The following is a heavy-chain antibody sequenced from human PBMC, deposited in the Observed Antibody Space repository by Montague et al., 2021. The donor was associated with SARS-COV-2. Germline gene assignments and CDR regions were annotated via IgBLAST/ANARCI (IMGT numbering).Heavy chain of an antibody. V-gene: IGHV4-59*01. Sequence: SETLSLTCTVSGGSISGYHWSWIRQSPGEGLEWIGYIYYSGSTKYNPFLESRVTVSVDRSKNQVSLKLSSVTPADTAVYYCARLLRSCSNGVCRAYYYYAMDVWGQGTTVTVSS. CDR1: GGSISGYH. D-gene: IGHD2-8*01. CDR2: IYYSGST. J-gene: IGHJ6*02. CDR3: ARLLRSCSNGVCRAYYYYAMDV.